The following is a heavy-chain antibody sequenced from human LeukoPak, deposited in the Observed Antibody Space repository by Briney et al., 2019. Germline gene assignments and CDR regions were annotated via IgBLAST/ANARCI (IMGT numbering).Heavy chain of an antibody. Sequence: ASVKVSCKASGYTFTGYYMHWVRQAPGQGLEWMGWMNPNSGNTGYAQKFQGRVTMTRNTSISTAYMELSSLRSEDTAVYYCARGSGSYFPDAFDIWGQGTMVTVSS. CDR2: MNPNSGNT. CDR3: ARGSGSYFPDAFDI. V-gene: IGHV1-8*02. CDR1: GYTFTGYY. J-gene: IGHJ3*02. D-gene: IGHD1-26*01.